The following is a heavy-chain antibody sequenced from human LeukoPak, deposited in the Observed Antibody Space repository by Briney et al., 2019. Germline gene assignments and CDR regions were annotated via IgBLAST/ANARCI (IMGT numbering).Heavy chain of an antibody. CDR3: AVGLDDFWSGYSKAFDH. CDR2: IYRGGHT. CDR1: GFNVSGSY. J-gene: IGHJ4*02. V-gene: IGHV3-53*01. Sequence: GGSLRLSCAASGFNVSGSYMIWVRQASERGLDWVSVIYRGGHTYYADSVKGRFTISKDNSKNTLYLQMSTLRVEDTAVYYCAVGLDDFWSGYSKAFDHWGQGSLVTV. D-gene: IGHD3-3*01.